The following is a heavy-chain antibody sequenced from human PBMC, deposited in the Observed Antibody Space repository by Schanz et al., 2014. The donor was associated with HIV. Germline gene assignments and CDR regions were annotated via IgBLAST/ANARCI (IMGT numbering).Heavy chain of an antibody. Sequence: EVQLVESGGGLVQPGGSLRLSCAASGSTFSSYWMHWVRQAPGKGLEWVSAISGRGGSTYYADSVKGRFTISRDNSKNTLYLQMNSLRAEDTAVYYCARGRRGAVAGSSDYWGQGTLVTVSS. CDR3: ARGRRGAVAGSSDY. V-gene: IGHV3-23*04. J-gene: IGHJ4*02. D-gene: IGHD6-19*01. CDR2: ISGRGGST. CDR1: GSTFSSYW.